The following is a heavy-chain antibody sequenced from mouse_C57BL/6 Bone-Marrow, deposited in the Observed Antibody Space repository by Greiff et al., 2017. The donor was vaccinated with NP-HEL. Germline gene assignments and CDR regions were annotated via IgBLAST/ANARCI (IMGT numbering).Heavy chain of an antibody. V-gene: IGHV3-6*01. J-gene: IGHJ1*03. CDR3: ARGDYGTWYFDV. CDR2: ISYDGSN. Sequence: ESGPGLVKPSQSLSLTCSVTGYSITSGYYWNWIRQFPGNKLEWMGYISYDGSNNYNPSLKNRISITRDTSKNQFFLKLNSVTTEDTATYYCARGDYGTWYFDVWGTGTTVTVSS. D-gene: IGHD2-1*01. CDR1: GYSITSGYY.